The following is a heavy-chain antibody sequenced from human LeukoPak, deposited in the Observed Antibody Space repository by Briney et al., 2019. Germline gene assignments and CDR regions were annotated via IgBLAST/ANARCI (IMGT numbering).Heavy chain of an antibody. Sequence: PGGSLRLSCAASGFTVSSNYMSWVRQAPGKGLEWVSVIYSGGSTYYADSVKGRFTISRDNSKNTLYLRMNSLRAEDTAVYYCARDLWGSSGWYGEDYFDYWGQGTLVTVSS. D-gene: IGHD6-19*01. CDR1: GFTVSSNY. V-gene: IGHV3-66*01. J-gene: IGHJ4*02. CDR2: IYSGGST. CDR3: ARDLWGSSGWYGEDYFDY.